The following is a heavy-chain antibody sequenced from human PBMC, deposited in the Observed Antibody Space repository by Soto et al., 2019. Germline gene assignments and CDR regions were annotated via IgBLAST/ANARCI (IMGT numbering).Heavy chain of an antibody. CDR2: ISGSGGST. V-gene: IGHV3-23*01. D-gene: IGHD5-12*01. J-gene: IGHJ3*02. CDR1: GFTFSSYA. Sequence: GGSLRLSCAASGFTFSSYAMSWVRQAPRKGLEWVSAISGSGGSTYYADSVKGRFTISRDNSKNTLYLQMNSLRAEDTAVYYCAKDASYVDIVATILDAFDIWGQGTMVTVSS. CDR3: AKDASYVDIVATILDAFDI.